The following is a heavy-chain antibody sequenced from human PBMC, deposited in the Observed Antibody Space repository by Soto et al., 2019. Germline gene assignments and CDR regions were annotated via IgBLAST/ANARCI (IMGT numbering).Heavy chain of an antibody. CDR3: TRDQPGYSYGYGLGY. Sequence: EVQLVESGGGLVKPGGSLRLSCAASGFTFSSYSMNWVRQATWKGLEWVSSISSSSSYIYYADSVKGRFTISRDNAKNSLYLQMNSLRAEYPAVYYCTRDQPGYSYGYGLGYWGQGTLVTVSS. CDR2: ISSSSSYI. D-gene: IGHD5-18*01. CDR1: GFTFSSYS. J-gene: IGHJ4*02. V-gene: IGHV3-21*01.